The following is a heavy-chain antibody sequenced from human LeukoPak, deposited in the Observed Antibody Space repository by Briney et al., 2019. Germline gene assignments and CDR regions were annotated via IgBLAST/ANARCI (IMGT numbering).Heavy chain of an antibody. V-gene: IGHV3-33*01. D-gene: IGHD3-16*01. CDR1: GFTFSSYG. Sequence: GRSLRLSCAASGFTFSSYGMHWVRQAPGKGLEWVAVIWYDGSNKYYADSVKGRFTISRDNSKNTLYLQMNSLRAEDTAVYYCARDLGLGGPNHWDQGTLVTVPS. J-gene: IGHJ4*02. CDR2: IWYDGSNK. CDR3: ARDLGLGGPNH.